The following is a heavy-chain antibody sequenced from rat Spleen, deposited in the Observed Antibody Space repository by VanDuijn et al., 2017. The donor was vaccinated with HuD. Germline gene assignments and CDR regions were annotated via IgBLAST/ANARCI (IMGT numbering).Heavy chain of an antibody. V-gene: IGHV5-19*01. CDR1: GFIFSKYD. J-gene: IGHJ3*01. CDR3: ATAGSRISRFAY. D-gene: IGHD2-7*01. Sequence: EVHLVESGGGLVQPGRSLKLSCAASGFIFSKYDMVWVRQTPTKGLEWVASISPSGGITDYRDSVKGRFAISRDTAKSTLYLQMDSLGSEDTATYYCATAGSRISRFAYWGQGTLVTVSS. CDR2: ISPSGGIT.